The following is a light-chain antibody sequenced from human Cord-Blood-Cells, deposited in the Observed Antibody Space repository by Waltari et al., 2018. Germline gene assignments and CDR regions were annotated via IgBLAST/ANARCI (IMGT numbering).Light chain of an antibody. CDR1: QGISSY. CDR3: QQYYSYPRT. Sequence: AIRMTQSPSSFSASPGDRVTLTCRASQGISSYLAWYQQKPGKAPKLLIYAASTLQSGVPSRFSGSGSGTDFTLTISCLQSEDFATYYCQQYYSYPRTFGPGTKVDIK. J-gene: IGKJ3*01. CDR2: AAS. V-gene: IGKV1-8*01.